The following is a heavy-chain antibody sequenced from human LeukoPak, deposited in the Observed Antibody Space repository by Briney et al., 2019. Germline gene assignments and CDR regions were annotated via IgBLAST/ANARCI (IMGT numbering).Heavy chain of an antibody. J-gene: IGHJ3*02. Sequence: GGSLRLSCAASGFTFSDYYMSWIRQAPGKGLEWVSYISSRSCSTDYADSVKGRFAISRDNAKKSLYLQMNSLRAEDTAVYYCARRDDVFEIWGQGTRVTVSS. CDR2: ISSRSCST. CDR3: ARRDDVFEI. CDR1: GFTFSDYY. V-gene: IGHV3-11*03.